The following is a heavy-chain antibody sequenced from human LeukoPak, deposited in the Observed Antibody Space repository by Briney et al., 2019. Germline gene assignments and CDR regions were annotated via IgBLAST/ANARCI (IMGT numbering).Heavy chain of an antibody. CDR3: AREGSTSYHYYYGMDV. CDR2: IYTSGST. CDR1: GGSISSYY. D-gene: IGHD2-2*01. Sequence: KPSETLSLTCTVSGGSISSYYWSWIRQPAGKGLEWIGRIYTSGSTNYNPSLKSRVTMSVDTSKNQFSLKLSSVTAADTAVYYCAREGSTSYHYYYGMDVWGQGTTVTVSS. J-gene: IGHJ6*02. V-gene: IGHV4-4*07.